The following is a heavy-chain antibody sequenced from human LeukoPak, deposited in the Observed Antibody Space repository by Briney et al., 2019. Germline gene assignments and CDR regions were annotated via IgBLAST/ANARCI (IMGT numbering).Heavy chain of an antibody. J-gene: IGHJ2*01. Sequence: ASVKVPCKASGDTFTNYGITWVRQAPGQGLESMGWISAYNGNTNYAQKLQGRVTMTTDTSTSTAYMELSSLRSDDTAVYYCARDLSAVAGTGFFDLWGRGTLVTVPS. V-gene: IGHV1-18*01. CDR3: ARDLSAVAGTGFFDL. D-gene: IGHD6-19*01. CDR1: GDTFTNYG. CDR2: ISAYNGNT.